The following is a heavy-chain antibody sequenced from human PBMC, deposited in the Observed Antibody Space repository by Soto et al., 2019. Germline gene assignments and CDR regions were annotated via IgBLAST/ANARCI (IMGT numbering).Heavy chain of an antibody. CDR3: ARVRFMKYQLPDY. CDR2: INHSGST. Sequence: SETLSLTCAVYGGSFSGYYWSWIRQPPGKGLEWIGEINHSGSTNYNPSLKSRVTISVDTSKNQFSLKLSSVTSADTAVYYCARVRFMKYQLPDYWGQGTLVTVSS. J-gene: IGHJ4*02. D-gene: IGHD2-2*01. V-gene: IGHV4-34*01. CDR1: GGSFSGYY.